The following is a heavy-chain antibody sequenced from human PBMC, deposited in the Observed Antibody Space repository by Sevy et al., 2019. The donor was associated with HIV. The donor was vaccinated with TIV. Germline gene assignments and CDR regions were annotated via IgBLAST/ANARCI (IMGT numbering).Heavy chain of an antibody. D-gene: IGHD6-13*01. J-gene: IGHJ4*02. CDR2: ISGSSNTK. V-gene: IGHV3-48*01. CDR1: GFTFSSYS. Sequence: GGSQRLSCAASGFTFSSYSMNWVRQAPGKGLEWVSYISGSSNTKYYADSVKGRFTISRDNAKNSLYLQMNSLRAEDTAVYYCARDPEQLVEKYFDYWGQGTPVTVSS. CDR3: ARDPEQLVEKYFDY.